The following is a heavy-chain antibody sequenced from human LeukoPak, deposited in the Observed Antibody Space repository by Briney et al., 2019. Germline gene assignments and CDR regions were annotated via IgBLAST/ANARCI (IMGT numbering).Heavy chain of an antibody. Sequence: SETLSLTCTVSGGSMKNYYWSWIRQPPGKGLEWIAYINDNGHSGYTTSLESRVTISVDTSKNHFSLRLRSVTAADTAVYYCARESADYVRGSLSDYWGQGILVTVSS. CDR1: GGSMKNYY. CDR3: ARESADYVRGSLSDY. CDR2: INDNGHS. D-gene: IGHD3-16*01. J-gene: IGHJ4*02. V-gene: IGHV4-59*12.